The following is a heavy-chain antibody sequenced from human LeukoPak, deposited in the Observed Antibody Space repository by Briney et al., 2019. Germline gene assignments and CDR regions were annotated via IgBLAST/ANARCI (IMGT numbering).Heavy chain of an antibody. D-gene: IGHD3-10*01. J-gene: IGHJ4*02. CDR1: GGSISSSNW. CDR2: IYHSGSA. CDR3: AKVRVDKLFDY. V-gene: IGHV4-4*02. Sequence: SETLSLTCAVSGGSISSSNWWGWVRQPPGKGLEWIGEIYHSGSANYNPSLKSRVIISVDKSKNQFSLNLTSVTAADTAVYYCAKVRVDKLFDYWGQGTLVTVSS.